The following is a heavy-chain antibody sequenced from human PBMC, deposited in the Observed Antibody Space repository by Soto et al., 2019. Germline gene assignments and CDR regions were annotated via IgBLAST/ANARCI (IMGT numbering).Heavy chain of an antibody. Sequence: GGSLRLSCAASGFTFSSYWMHWVRQAPGKGLVWVSRINSDGSSTSYADSVKGRFTISRDNAKNTLYLQMNSLRAEDTAVYYCAREGYYYDSSGYTLAFDIWGQGTMVTVSS. V-gene: IGHV3-74*01. CDR2: INSDGSST. D-gene: IGHD3-22*01. CDR1: GFTFSSYW. J-gene: IGHJ3*02. CDR3: AREGYYYDSSGYTLAFDI.